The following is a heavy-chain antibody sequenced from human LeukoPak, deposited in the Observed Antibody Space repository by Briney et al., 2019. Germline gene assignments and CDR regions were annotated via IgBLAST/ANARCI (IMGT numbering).Heavy chain of an antibody. D-gene: IGHD3-10*01. V-gene: IGHV1-3*01. J-gene: IGHJ4*02. CDR3: ARGKGYYGSGSYGRYYFDY. Sequence: KFQGRVTITRDTSASTAYMELSSLRSEDTAVYYCARGKGYYGSGSYGRYYFDYWGQGTLVTVSS.